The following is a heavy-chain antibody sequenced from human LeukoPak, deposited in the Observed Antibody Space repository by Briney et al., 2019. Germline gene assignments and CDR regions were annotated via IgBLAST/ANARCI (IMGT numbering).Heavy chain of an antibody. V-gene: IGHV4-59*01. J-gene: IGHJ4*02. CDR1: GVSISSYY. CDR2: IYYSGST. CDR3: ARGGMVMSPFDY. D-gene: IGHD5-18*01. Sequence: SETLSLTCTVSGVSISSYYWSWIRQPPGKGLEWIGYIYYSGSTNYNPSLKSRVTISVDTSKNQFSLKLSSVTAADTAVYYCARGGMVMSPFDYWGQGTLVTVSS.